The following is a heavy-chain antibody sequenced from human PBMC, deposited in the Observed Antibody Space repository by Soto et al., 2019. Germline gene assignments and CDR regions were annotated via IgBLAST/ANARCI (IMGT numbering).Heavy chain of an antibody. Sequence: GGSLRLSCAASGFTFSSYSMNWARQAPGKGLEWVSSISSSSSYIYYADSVEGRFTISRDNAKNSLYLQMNSLRAEDTAVYYCARDPTRLSDYGDYYFDYWGQGTLVTVSS. D-gene: IGHD4-17*01. V-gene: IGHV3-21*04. CDR1: GFTFSSYS. CDR3: ARDPTRLSDYGDYYFDY. J-gene: IGHJ4*02. CDR2: ISSSSSYI.